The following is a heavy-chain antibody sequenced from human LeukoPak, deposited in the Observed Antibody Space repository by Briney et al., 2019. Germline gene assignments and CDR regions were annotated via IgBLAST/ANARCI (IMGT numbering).Heavy chain of an antibody. J-gene: IGHJ6*03. CDR1: GGSISSYY. CDR2: IYYSGST. D-gene: IGHD5-18*01. Sequence: TSGTLSLTCTVSGGSISSYYWSWIRQPPGKGLEWIGYIYYSGSTNYNPSLKSRVTISVDTSKNQFSLNLSSVTAADTAVYYCARTTEGGYTYDYFYYYYMDVWGKGTTVTISS. CDR3: ARTTEGGYTYDYFYYYYMDV. V-gene: IGHV4-59*01.